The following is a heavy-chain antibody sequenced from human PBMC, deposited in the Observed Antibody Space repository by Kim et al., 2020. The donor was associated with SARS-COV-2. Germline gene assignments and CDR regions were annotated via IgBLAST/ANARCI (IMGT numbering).Heavy chain of an antibody. J-gene: IGHJ6*01. CDR1: GYSISGYS. Sequence: SETLSLTCTVSGYSISGYSWCWIRQPPGKGLEWVGYINYNGSGNYNPSLTRRIRISIAAYKNQNHLSLIPVTAVDTAASYCACGGLSCHWNYAGCLDVW. CDR2: INYNGSG. V-gene: IGHV4-59*13. CDR3: ACGGLSCHWNYAGCLDV. D-gene: IGHD1-7*01.